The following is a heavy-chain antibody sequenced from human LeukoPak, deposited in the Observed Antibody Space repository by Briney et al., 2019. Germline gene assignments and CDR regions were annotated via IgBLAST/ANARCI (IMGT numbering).Heavy chain of an antibody. Sequence: SGGSLRLSCAASGFTVSSSYMSWVRQAPGKGLEWVSVIYSGGSTYYADSVKGRFTISRDNSKNTLYLQMNSLRDEDTALYYCAKAGIGVVGYFDYWGQGTLVTVSS. V-gene: IGHV3-53*01. J-gene: IGHJ4*02. D-gene: IGHD6-19*01. CDR3: AKAGIGVVGYFDY. CDR2: IYSGGST. CDR1: GFTVSSSY.